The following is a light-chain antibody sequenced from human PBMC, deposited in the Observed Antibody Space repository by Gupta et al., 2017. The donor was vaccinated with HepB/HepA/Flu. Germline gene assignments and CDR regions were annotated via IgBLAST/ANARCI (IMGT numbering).Light chain of an antibody. J-gene: IGLJ2*01. V-gene: IGLV2-14*01. Sequence: QSALTQPASVSGSPGRAITISCTGTSSDVGSYNYVSWYQQHPGKAPKLLIYDVSNRPSGVSNRFSGSKSGNTASLTISGLQAGDEADYYCSSYTSSSTPVVFGGGTKLTVL. CDR3: SSYTSSSTPVV. CDR2: DVS. CDR1: SSDVGSYNY.